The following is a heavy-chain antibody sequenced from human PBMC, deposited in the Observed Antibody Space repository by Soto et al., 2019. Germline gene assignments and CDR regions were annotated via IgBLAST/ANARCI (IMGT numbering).Heavy chain of an antibody. V-gene: IGHV1-46*01. J-gene: IGHJ4*02. CDR1: GYTFTSSY. Sequence: ASVKVSCKTSGYTFTSSYMHWVRQAPGQGLEWMGLIDPSGGSTSYAQKFQGRVTVTRDTSTSTVYMELSSLRSEDTAVYYCAREWRFKSFDYWGQGTLVTVSS. CDR3: AREWRFKSFDY. CDR2: IDPSGGST. D-gene: IGHD5-12*01.